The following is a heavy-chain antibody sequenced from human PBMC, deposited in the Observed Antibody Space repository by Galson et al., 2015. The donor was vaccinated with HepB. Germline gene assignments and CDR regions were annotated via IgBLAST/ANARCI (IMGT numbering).Heavy chain of an antibody. V-gene: IGHV3-33*01. J-gene: IGHJ6*03. CDR2: IWYDGSNK. Sequence: SLRLSCAASGFTFSSYGMHWVRQAPGKGLEWVAVIWYDGSNKHYADSVKGRFTISRDNSKNTPYLQMNSLRAEDTAVYYCAREVYDFWSGYYSYYYYYMDVWGKGTTVTVSS. D-gene: IGHD3-3*01. CDR3: AREVYDFWSGYYSYYYYYMDV. CDR1: GFTFSSYG.